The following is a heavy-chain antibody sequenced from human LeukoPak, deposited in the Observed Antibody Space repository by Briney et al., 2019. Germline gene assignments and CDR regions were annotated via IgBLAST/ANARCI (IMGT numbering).Heavy chain of an antibody. J-gene: IGHJ4*02. Sequence: GRSLRLSCAASGITFSSYWMHWVRQVPGKGLVWVARINPGGRSITYADSVKGRFTISRDNAKNTLYLQMDSLRAEDTGVYYCARSNQADDYWGQGTLVTVSS. CDR1: GITFSSYW. D-gene: IGHD1-14*01. CDR2: INPGGRSI. V-gene: IGHV3-74*01. CDR3: ARSNQADDY.